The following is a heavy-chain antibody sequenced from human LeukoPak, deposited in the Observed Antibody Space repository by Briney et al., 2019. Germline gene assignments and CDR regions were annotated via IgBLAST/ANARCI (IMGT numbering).Heavy chain of an antibody. D-gene: IGHD3-3*01. CDR1: GGSISSSSYY. CDR3: ARVGFGVADYYYYYYMDV. CDR2: IYHSGST. Sequence: PSETLSLTCTVSGGSISSSSYYWGWIRQPPGKGLEWIGYIYHSGSTYYNPSLKSRVTISVDRSKNQFSLKPSSVTAADTAVYYXARVGFGVADYYYYYYMDVWGKGTTVTVSS. V-gene: IGHV4-39*07. J-gene: IGHJ6*03.